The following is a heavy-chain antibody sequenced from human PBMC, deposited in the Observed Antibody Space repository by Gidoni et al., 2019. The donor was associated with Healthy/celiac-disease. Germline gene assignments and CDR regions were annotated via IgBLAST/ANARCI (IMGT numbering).Heavy chain of an antibody. Sequence: QVQLVESGGGLVKPGGSLRLSCAASGFTFSDYYMSWIRQAPGKGLEWVSYISSIGSTIYYADSVKGRFTISRDNAKNSLYLQMNSLRSEDTAVYYCARISDCGGDCWGGYYYGMDVWGQGTTVTVSS. D-gene: IGHD2-21*01. CDR3: ARISDCGGDCWGGYYYGMDV. V-gene: IGHV3-11*01. J-gene: IGHJ6*02. CDR2: ISSIGSTI. CDR1: GFTFSDYY.